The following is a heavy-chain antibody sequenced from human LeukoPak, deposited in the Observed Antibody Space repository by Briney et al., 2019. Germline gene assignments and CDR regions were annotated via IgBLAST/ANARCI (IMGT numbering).Heavy chain of an antibody. Sequence: PGGSLRLSCAASGFTFSSYAMHWVRQAPGKGLEWVAVISYDGSNKYYADSVKGRFTISRDNSKNTLYLQMNSLRAEDTAVYYCARDRHRAMELYYYYGMDVWGQGTTVTVSS. CDR3: ARDRHRAMELYYYYGMDV. CDR2: ISYDGSNK. D-gene: IGHD1-7*01. J-gene: IGHJ6*02. CDR1: GFTFSSYA. V-gene: IGHV3-30*04.